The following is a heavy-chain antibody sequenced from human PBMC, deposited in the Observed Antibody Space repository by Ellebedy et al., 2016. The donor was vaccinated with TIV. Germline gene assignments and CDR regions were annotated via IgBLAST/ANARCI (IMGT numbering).Heavy chain of an antibody. CDR2: TYSDGTT. V-gene: IGHV3-66*01. CDR3: AKDSPYDSWSGYTTYYFDY. J-gene: IGHJ4*02. Sequence: GESLKISCAASGFGITDNFMSWARQVPGRGLEWVSLTYSDGTTHYADSVKGRFTISRDNSKNTLYLQINSLRAEDTAVYYCAKDSPYDSWSGYTTYYFDYWGQGTLVTVSS. CDR1: GFGITDNF. D-gene: IGHD3-3*01.